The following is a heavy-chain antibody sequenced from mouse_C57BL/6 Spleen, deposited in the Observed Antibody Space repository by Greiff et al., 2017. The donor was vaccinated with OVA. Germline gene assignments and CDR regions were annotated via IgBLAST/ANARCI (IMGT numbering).Heavy chain of an antibody. CDR1: GYTFTSYW. D-gene: IGHD4-1*01. J-gene: IGHJ2*01. Sequence: QVQLQQPGAELVKPGASVKLSCKASGYTFTSYWMHWVKQRPGRGLEWIGRIDPNSGGTKYNEKLKRKDTLHVDKPSSTSYMQLSSLTSEDSAVYYCARLSLANWDVYFDYWGQGTTLTVSS. CDR3: ARLSLANWDVYFDY. V-gene: IGHV1-72*01. CDR2: IDPNSGGT.